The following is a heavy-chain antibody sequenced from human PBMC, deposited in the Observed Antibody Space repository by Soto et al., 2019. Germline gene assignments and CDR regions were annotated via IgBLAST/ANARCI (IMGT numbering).Heavy chain of an antibody. Sequence: GGSLRLSCAASGFTFSSYGMHWVRQAPGKGLEWVAVISYDGNNKYYADSVKGRFTISRDNFKNTLYLQMDSLRAEDTAMYYCAKDHLETTVTTPSYWGQGTLVTVSS. CDR1: GFTFSSYG. CDR3: AKDHLETTVTTPSY. V-gene: IGHV3-30*18. D-gene: IGHD4-17*01. J-gene: IGHJ4*02. CDR2: ISYDGNNK.